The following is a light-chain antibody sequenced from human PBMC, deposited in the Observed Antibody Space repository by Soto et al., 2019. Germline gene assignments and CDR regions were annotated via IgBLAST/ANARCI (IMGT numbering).Light chain of an antibody. CDR1: QSISSW. V-gene: IGKV1-5*03. Sequence: DIQMTQSPSTLSASVGDRDTITCRASQSISSWLAWYQQKPGKAPKLLIYKASSLESGVPSRFSGSASGTEFTLTISSLQPDDFATYYCQQHDTYPWTFGQGTKVEIK. J-gene: IGKJ1*01. CDR3: QQHDTYPWT. CDR2: KAS.